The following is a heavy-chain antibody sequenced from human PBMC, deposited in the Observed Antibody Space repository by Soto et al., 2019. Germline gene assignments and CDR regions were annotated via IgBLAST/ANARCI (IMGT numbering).Heavy chain of an antibody. CDR3: AKLLEHPPSGGTHV. D-gene: IGHD2-15*01. J-gene: IGHJ6*02. CDR2: ISYDGSDE. V-gene: IGHV3-30*18. CDR1: GFTFSSYA. Sequence: QSGGSLRISCAASGFTFSSYAMSWVRQAPGKGLEWVALISYDGSDEYYADSVKGRFTVSRDNSKNTLYLQMNSLQVEDTAIYYCAKLLEHPPSGGTHVWGPGTSVTLS.